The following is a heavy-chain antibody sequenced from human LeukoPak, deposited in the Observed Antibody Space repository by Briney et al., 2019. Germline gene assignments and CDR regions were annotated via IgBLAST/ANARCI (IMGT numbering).Heavy chain of an antibody. D-gene: IGHD2-15*01. CDR1: GGSISSYY. V-gene: IGHV4-4*07. Sequence: PSETLSLTCTVSGGSISSYYWSWIRQPAGKGLEWIGRINTSGSTNYNPSLKSRVTMSVDTSKNQFSLKLSSVTAADTAVYYCARDFRCSGGSCYSDAFDIWGQGTMVTVSS. J-gene: IGHJ3*02. CDR3: ARDFRCSGGSCYSDAFDI. CDR2: INTSGST.